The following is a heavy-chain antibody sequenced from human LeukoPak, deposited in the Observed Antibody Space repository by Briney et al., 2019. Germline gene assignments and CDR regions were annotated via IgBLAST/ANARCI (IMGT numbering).Heavy chain of an antibody. CDR2: IKGDGSST. D-gene: IGHD5-18*01. J-gene: IGHJ4*02. CDR1: GFTFSSYW. V-gene: IGHV3-74*01. Sequence: GGSLRLSCAASGFTFSSYWMHWVRHTPGKGLVWVSRIKGDGSSTSYADSVKGRFTTSRDNAKNTLYLQMNSLRAEDTAVYYCARDGYSFGHDFDYWGQGTLVTVSS. CDR3: ARDGYSFGHDFDY.